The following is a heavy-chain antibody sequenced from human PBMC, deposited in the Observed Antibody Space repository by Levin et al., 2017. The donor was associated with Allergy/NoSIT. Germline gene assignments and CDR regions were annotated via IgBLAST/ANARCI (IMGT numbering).Heavy chain of an antibody. CDR2: ISSSSSTI. CDR3: ARDPGLAYSSTAYDY. J-gene: IGHJ4*02. V-gene: IGHV3-48*02. Sequence: GESLKISCAASGFTFSSYSMNWVRQAPGKGLEWVSYISSSSSTIYYADSVKGRFTISRDNAKNSLYLQMNSLRDEDTAVYYCARDPGLAYSSTAYDYWGQGTLVTVSS. CDR1: GFTFSSYS. D-gene: IGHD6-13*01.